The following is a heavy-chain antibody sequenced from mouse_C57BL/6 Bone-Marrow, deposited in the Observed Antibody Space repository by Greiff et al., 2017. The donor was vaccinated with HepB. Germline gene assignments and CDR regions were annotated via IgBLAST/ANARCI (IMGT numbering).Heavy chain of an antibody. J-gene: IGHJ3*01. CDR3: ARDRAYDYAAY. Sequence: EVMLVESGGGLVKPGGSLKLSCAASGFTFSSYAMSWVRQTPEKRLEWVATISDGGSYTYYPDNVKGRFTISRDNAKNNLYLQMSHLKSEDTAMYYCARDRAYDYAAYWGQGTLVTVSA. D-gene: IGHD2-4*01. CDR1: GFTFSSYA. CDR2: ISDGGSYT. V-gene: IGHV5-4*01.